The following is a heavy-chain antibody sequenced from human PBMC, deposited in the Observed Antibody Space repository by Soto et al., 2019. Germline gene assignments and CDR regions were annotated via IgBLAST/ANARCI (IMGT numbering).Heavy chain of an antibody. D-gene: IGHD6-13*01. V-gene: IGHV3-30-3*01. J-gene: IGHJ6*02. CDR1: GFTFSSYA. Sequence: PGGSLRLSCAASGFTFSSYAMHWVRQAPGKGLEWVAVISYDGSNKYYADSVKGRFTISRDNSKNTLYLQMNSLRAEDTAVYYCARDVIAAAGPYYYYGMDVWGQGTTVTVSS. CDR2: ISYDGSNK. CDR3: ARDVIAAAGPYYYYGMDV.